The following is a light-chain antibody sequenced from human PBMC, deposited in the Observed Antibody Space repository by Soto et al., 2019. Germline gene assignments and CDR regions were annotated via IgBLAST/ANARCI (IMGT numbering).Light chain of an antibody. Sequence: DIQMTQSPSSLSASVGDRVTITCRAGRYIGRYLNWYQQKPGKAPKLLIYAASSLHSGVPSRFSGSGSGTDFTLTISSLQPEDVATYYCQKYNSAPLTFGGGTKVDIK. CDR3: QKYNSAPLT. V-gene: IGKV1-39*01. CDR1: RYIGRY. CDR2: AAS. J-gene: IGKJ4*01.